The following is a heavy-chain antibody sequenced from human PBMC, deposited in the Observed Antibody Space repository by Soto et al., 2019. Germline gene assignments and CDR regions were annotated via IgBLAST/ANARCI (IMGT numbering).Heavy chain of an antibody. CDR3: TRSAYMDV. CDR1: GFTFSTYS. J-gene: IGHJ6*03. D-gene: IGHD2-2*01. V-gene: IGHV3-48*01. CDR2: ISSGSSII. Sequence: PGGSLRLSCAASGFTFSTYSMNWVRQAPGKGLEWVSYISSGSSIIYYADSVKGRFTISRDNAKNSLYLQMDSLRAEDTAVYYATRSAYMDVWGTGTTVTVSS.